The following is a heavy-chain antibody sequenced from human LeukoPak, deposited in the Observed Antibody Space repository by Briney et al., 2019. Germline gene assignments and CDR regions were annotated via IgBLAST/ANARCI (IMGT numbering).Heavy chain of an antibody. V-gene: IGHV1-18*01. J-gene: IGHJ5*02. D-gene: IGHD6-19*01. CDR3: ARDPSNSSGWRTWFDP. CDR1: GYSFTNFG. Sequence: ASVKVSCKTSGYSFTNFGITWVRQAPGKGLEWMGWITGDSETTEYAQRFQGRISMTADTFTSTAYMELGSLTSDDTAVYYCARDPSNSSGWRTWFDPWGQGTLVTVSS. CDR2: ITGDSETT.